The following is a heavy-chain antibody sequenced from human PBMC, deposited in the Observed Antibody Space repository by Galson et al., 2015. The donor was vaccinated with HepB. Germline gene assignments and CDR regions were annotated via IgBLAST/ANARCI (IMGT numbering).Heavy chain of an antibody. D-gene: IGHD2-15*01. CDR2: IWYDGSNK. V-gene: IGHV3-33*08. J-gene: IGHJ5*02. CDR1: GFTFSSYG. CDR3: ARGCSGGSCPRWGWFDP. Sequence: SLRLSCAASGFTFSSYGMHWVRQAPGKGLEWVAVIWYDGSNKYYADSVKGRFTISRDNSKNTLYLLMNSLRAEDTAVYYCARGCSGGSCPRWGWFDPWGQGTLVTVSS.